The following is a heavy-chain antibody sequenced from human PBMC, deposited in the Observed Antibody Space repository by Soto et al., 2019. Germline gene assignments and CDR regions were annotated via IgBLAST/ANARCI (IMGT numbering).Heavy chain of an antibody. Sequence: SETLSLTCAVSGDSITSIYYWSWIRQPAGKGLEWIGRIYTSGSTNYNPSLKSRVTMSVDTSKNQFSLKLSSVTAADTAVYYCARTTVTTNLVSWGQGTLVTVSS. CDR3: ARTTVTTNLVS. V-gene: IGHV4-4*07. J-gene: IGHJ4*02. D-gene: IGHD4-17*01. CDR2: IYTSGST. CDR1: GDSITSIYY.